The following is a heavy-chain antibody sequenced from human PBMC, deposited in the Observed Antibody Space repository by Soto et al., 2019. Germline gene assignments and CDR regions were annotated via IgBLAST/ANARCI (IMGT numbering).Heavy chain of an antibody. V-gene: IGHV3-74*01. CDR1: GFTFGNYW. J-gene: IGHJ4*02. Sequence: EVQLVESGGGLVQPGGSLRLSCAASGFTFGNYWMNWVRQAPGKGLVWVSRIKSDGSDISYADSVKGRFTISRNNAKNTLYLEVNSLRAEDTAVYYCARDRGGWRYTDYWVQGTMVTVSS. D-gene: IGHD3-9*01. CDR3: ARDRGGWRYTDY. CDR2: IKSDGSDI.